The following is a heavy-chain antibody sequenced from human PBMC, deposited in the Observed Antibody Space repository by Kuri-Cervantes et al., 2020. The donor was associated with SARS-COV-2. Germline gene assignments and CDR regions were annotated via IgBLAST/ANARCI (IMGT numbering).Heavy chain of an antibody. V-gene: IGHV1-2*02. CDR3: VKDVVSTFGAWGNCYISSYMDV. CDR1: GYTFTGYY. J-gene: IGHJ6*03. CDR2: INPNSGGT. D-gene: IGHD2-2*02. Sequence: ASVKVSCKASGYTFTGYYMHWVRQAPGQGLEWMGWINPNSGGTNYAQKFQGRVTMTRATSINTVYMELSTLRSDDTAVYFCVKDVVSTFGAWGNCYISSYMDVWGRGTTVTVSS.